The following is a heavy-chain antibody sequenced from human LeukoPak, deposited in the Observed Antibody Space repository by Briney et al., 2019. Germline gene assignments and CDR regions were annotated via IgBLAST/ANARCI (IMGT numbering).Heavy chain of an antibody. CDR3: ARGEWGAVPAVPYFDY. J-gene: IGHJ4*02. CDR2: IYYSGST. CDR1: GGSISSYY. V-gene: IGHV4-59*01. D-gene: IGHD2-2*01. Sequence: PSETLSLTCTVSGGSISSYYWSWIRQPPGKGLEWVGYIYYSGSTNYNPSLKSRVTISVDTSKNQFSLKLSSVTAADTAVYYCARGEWGAVPAVPYFDYWGQGTLVTVSS.